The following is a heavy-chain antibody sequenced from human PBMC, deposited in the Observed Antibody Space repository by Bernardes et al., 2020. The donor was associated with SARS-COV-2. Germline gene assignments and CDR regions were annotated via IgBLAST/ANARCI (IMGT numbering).Heavy chain of an antibody. J-gene: IGHJ6*02. CDR1: GFMFNNFA. CDR2: ISGSGSST. D-gene: IGHD4-17*01. CDR3: AGSYYGDFYYYGMDV. Sequence: GGSLRLSCAASGFMFNNFAMSWVRQAPGRGLEWVSSISGSGSSTYYADSVKGRFTISRHNSKNTLYLQMNSLRAEDTAVYYCAGSYYGDFYYYGMDVWGQGTTVTVSS. V-gene: IGHV3-23*01.